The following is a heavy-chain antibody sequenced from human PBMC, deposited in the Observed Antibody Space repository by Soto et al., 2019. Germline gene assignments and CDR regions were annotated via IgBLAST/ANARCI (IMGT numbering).Heavy chain of an antibody. Sequence: QLQLQESGPGLVKPSETLSLTCTVSGGSVSSSGNYWGWIRQPPGKGLEWIGSVQNSGNTYYNPSLKSRVTISVDTSKNQFSLNLSSVTAADTSVYYCARGLSAPSAAGVWGQGTLVIVSS. CDR2: VQNSGNT. J-gene: IGHJ4*02. CDR1: GGSVSSSGNY. D-gene: IGHD3-10*01. CDR3: ARGLSAPSAAGV. V-gene: IGHV4-39*01.